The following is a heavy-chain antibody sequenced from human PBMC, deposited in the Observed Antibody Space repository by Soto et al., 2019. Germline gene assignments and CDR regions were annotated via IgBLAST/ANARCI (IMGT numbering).Heavy chain of an antibody. CDR1: GVSVTRSNW. J-gene: IGHJ5*02. Sequence: QVQLKESGPGLVKPSGTLALTCAVSGVSVTRSNWWSWVRQSPGKGLEWIGEVYHSGSTRYNQSLNRRVTLSVYISRNQLSLRLTSVTAADTAVYYCAREGIYSSFDPWGQGIMVTVSS. V-gene: IGHV4-4*02. CDR3: AREGIYSSFDP. D-gene: IGHD5-12*01. CDR2: VYHSGST.